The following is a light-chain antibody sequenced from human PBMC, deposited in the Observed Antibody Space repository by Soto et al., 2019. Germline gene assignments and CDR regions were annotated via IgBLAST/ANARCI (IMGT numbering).Light chain of an antibody. CDR1: QSVSSN. CDR3: QQYNNWPRT. Sequence: EIVMTQSPATLSVSPGERATLSCRASQSVSSNLSWYQQKPGQAPRLLIYGASTRATGIPARFSGSGSGTEFTLTISSLQSEDFEVYYCQQYNNWPRTFGQGTTVDIK. J-gene: IGKJ1*01. V-gene: IGKV3-15*01. CDR2: GAS.